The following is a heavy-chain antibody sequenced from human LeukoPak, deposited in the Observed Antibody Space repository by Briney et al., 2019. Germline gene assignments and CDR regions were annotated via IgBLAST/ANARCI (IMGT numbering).Heavy chain of an antibody. CDR2: ISGNGGTT. Sequence: GGSLSLFCAASGFTFSTYAMSGVRQAPGKGLEWVSTISGNGGTTYYADSVKGRFTISRDNSKTTLYLQMNSLRVEDTAVYYCAKPPPDSSSWLFDYWGQGTLVTVSS. D-gene: IGHD6-13*01. CDR3: AKPPPDSSSWLFDY. CDR1: GFTFSTYA. V-gene: IGHV3-23*01. J-gene: IGHJ4*02.